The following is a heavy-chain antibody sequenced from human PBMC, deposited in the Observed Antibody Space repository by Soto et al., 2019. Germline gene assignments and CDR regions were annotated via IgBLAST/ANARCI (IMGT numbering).Heavy chain of an antibody. D-gene: IGHD6-6*01. J-gene: IGHJ4*02. Sequence: TSETLSLTCTVSGGSISSDDYYWSWIRQPPGKGLEWVGYIYYTGRTSYNPSLESRVTISIDTSKNHFPLKLSSVSAADTAVYYCARDRSNSPDYFDYWGQGALVTVSS. CDR1: GGSISSDDYY. CDR2: IYYTGRT. V-gene: IGHV4-30-4*01. CDR3: ARDRSNSPDYFDY.